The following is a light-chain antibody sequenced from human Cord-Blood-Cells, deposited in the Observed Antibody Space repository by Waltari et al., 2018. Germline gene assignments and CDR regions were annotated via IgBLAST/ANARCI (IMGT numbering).Light chain of an antibody. CDR2: DVS. Sequence: QSALTQPASVSGSPGQSITISCTGTSSDVGGYNYVSWYQQHPGKAPKHMIYDVSNRPSGVSNRFSGSKSGNTASLTISGLQAEDEADYYRSSYTSSSTLFGTGTKVTVL. CDR3: SSYTSSSTL. V-gene: IGLV2-14*01. CDR1: SSDVGGYNY. J-gene: IGLJ1*01.